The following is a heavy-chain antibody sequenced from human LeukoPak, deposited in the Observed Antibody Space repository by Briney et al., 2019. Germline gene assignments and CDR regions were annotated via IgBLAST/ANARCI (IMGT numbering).Heavy chain of an antibody. CDR2: INHSGST. Sequence: SETLSLTCAVYGGSFSGYYWSWIRQPPGKGLEWIGEINHSGSTNYNPSLKSRVTISVDTSKNQFSLKLSFVTAADTAVYYCARDRRYYGSGSYLPLIYWGQGTLVTVSS. CDR3: ARDRRYYGSGSYLPLIY. CDR1: GGSFSGYY. J-gene: IGHJ4*02. V-gene: IGHV4-34*01. D-gene: IGHD3-10*01.